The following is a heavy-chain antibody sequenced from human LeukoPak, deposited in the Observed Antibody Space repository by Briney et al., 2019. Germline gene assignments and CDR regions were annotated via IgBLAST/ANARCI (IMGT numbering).Heavy chain of an antibody. V-gene: IGHV4-4*09. CDR1: GGSISSYY. Sequence: SETLSLTCTVSGGSISSYYWSWIRQPPGKGLEWIGYIYNSGSTNYNPSLKSRVTISVDTSKNQFSLKLSSVTAADTAVYYFSRHPPQDSDFHDWGQGALGIVSS. CDR3: SRHPPQDSDFHD. CDR2: IYNSGST. J-gene: IGHJ4*02.